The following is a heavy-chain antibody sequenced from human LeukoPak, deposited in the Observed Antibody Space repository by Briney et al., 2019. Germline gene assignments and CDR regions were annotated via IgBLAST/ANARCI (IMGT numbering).Heavy chain of an antibody. Sequence: SETLSLTCTVSGRSINNYYWSWIRQPAGKGLEWIARIYTRGSTNYNPSLKSRVTMSVDTPKNQFSLKLSSVTAADTAVYYCARGRYCSADICSGGDAFDIWGQGTMVSVSS. V-gene: IGHV4-4*07. CDR3: ARGRYCSADICSGGDAFDI. CDR2: IYTRGST. CDR1: GRSINNYY. D-gene: IGHD2-15*01. J-gene: IGHJ3*02.